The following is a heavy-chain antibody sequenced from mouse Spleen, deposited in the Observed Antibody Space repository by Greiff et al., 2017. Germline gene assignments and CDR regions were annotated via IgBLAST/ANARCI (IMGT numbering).Heavy chain of an antibody. J-gene: IGHJ4*01. CDR2: INPSNGRT. D-gene: IGHD2-10*01. Sequence: QVQLKQPGAELVKPGASVKLSCKASGYTFTSYWMHWVKQRPGQGLEWIGEINPSNGRTNYNEKFKSKATLTVDKSSSTAYMQLSSLTSEDSAVYYCARWAYYGNYRFYAMDYWGQGTSVTVSS. CDR1: GYTFTSYW. V-gene: IGHV1S81*02. CDR3: ARWAYYGNYRFYAMDY.